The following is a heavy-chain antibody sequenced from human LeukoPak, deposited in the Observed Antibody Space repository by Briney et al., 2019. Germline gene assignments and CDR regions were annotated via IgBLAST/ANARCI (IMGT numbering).Heavy chain of an antibody. CDR1: GYTFTGYY. V-gene: IGHV1-2*02. Sequence: ASVKVSCKASGYTFTGYYMHWVRQAPGQGLEWMGWINPNSGGTNYAQKFQGRVTMTRDTSISTAYMEPSRPRSDDTAVYYCARTSYSSSWSTAPGAFDIWGQGTMVTVSS. J-gene: IGHJ3*02. CDR2: INPNSGGT. CDR3: ARTSYSSSWSTAPGAFDI. D-gene: IGHD6-13*01.